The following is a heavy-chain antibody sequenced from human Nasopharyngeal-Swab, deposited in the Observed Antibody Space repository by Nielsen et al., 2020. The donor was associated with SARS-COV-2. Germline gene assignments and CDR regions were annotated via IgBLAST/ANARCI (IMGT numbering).Heavy chain of an antibody. Sequence: SETLSLTCTVSGGSISSSSYYWGWIRQPPGKGLAWIGSIYYSGSTYYHPSLKSRVTIYVDTSKNQFSLKLSSVTAAETAVYYCARHRGLRSYYYGMDVWGQGTTVTVSS. CDR3: ARHRGLRSYYYGMDV. J-gene: IGHJ6*02. CDR1: GGSISSSSYY. V-gene: IGHV4-39*01. D-gene: IGHD4-17*01. CDR2: IYYSGST.